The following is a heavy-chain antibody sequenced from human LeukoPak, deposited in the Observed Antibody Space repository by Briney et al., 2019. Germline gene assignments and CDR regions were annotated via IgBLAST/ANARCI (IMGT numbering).Heavy chain of an antibody. D-gene: IGHD4-23*01. Sequence: ASVKVSCKASGYTFTGYYMHWVRQAPGQGLEWMGWINPNSGGTNYAQKFQGRVTMTRDTSISTAYMELSRLRSDDTAVYYCAAERYGGLTDCCNFEIWGQGTMVTVSS. CDR1: GYTFTGYY. J-gene: IGHJ3*02. V-gene: IGHV1-2*02. CDR2: INPNSGGT. CDR3: AAERYGGLTDCCNFEI.